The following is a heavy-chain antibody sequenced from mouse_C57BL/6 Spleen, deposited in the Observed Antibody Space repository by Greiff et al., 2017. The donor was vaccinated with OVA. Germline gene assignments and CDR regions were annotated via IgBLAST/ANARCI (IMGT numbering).Heavy chain of an antibody. CDR1: GYTFTSYG. J-gene: IGHJ3*01. CDR3: ARGDSSGFAY. Sequence: VQLVESGAELARPGASVKLSCKASGYTFTSYGISWVKQRTGQGLEWIGEIYPRSGNTYYNEKFKGKATLTADKSSSTAYMELRSLTSEDSAVYFCARGDSSGFAYWGQGTLVTVSA. CDR2: IYPRSGNT. D-gene: IGHD3-2*02. V-gene: IGHV1-81*01.